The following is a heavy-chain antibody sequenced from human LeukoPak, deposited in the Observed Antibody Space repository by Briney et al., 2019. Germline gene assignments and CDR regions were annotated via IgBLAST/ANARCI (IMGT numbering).Heavy chain of an antibody. CDR1: GFTFSSYS. J-gene: IGHJ3*02. CDR3: ARDWRLARGSYDAFDI. D-gene: IGHD1-26*01. V-gene: IGHV3-21*01. Sequence: MSGGSLRLSCAASGFTFSSYSMNWVRQAPGKGLEWVSSISGSSSYIYYADSVKGRFTISRHNAKNSLYLQMNSLRAEDTAVYYCARDWRLARGSYDAFDIWGQGTMVTVSS. CDR2: ISGSSSYI.